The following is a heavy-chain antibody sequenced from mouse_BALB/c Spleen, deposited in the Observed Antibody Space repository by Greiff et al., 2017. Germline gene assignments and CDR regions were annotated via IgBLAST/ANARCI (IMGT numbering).Heavy chain of an antibody. CDR1: GYSITSDYA. J-gene: IGHJ3*01. V-gene: IGHV3-2*02. Sequence: EVQRVESGPGLVKPSQSLSLTCTVTGYSITSDYAWNWIRQFPGNKLEWMGYISYSGSTSYNPSLKSRISITRDTSKNQFFLQLNSVTTEDTATYYCAREYDYDAVAWFAYWGQGTLVTVSA. D-gene: IGHD2-4*01. CDR3: AREYDYDAVAWFAY. CDR2: ISYSGST.